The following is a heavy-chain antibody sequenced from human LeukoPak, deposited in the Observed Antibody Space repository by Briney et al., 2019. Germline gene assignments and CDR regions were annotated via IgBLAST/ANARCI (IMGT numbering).Heavy chain of an antibody. CDR2: IYYSGST. Sequence: SETLSLTCTVSGGSISSYYWSWIRQPPGKGLEWIGYIYYSGSTNYNPSLKSRFTISVDTSANQFSLKLSSVTAADTAVYYCARERARGYSYGGPFDYWGQGTLVTVSS. D-gene: IGHD5-18*01. CDR1: GGSISSYY. J-gene: IGHJ4*02. CDR3: ARERARGYSYGGPFDY. V-gene: IGHV4-59*01.